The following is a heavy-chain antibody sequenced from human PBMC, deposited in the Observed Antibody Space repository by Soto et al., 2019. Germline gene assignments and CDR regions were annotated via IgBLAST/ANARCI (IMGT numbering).Heavy chain of an antibody. CDR2: IIPIFGTA. D-gene: IGHD6-13*01. Sequence: QVQLVQSGAEVKKPGSSVKVSCKASGGTFSSYAISWVRQAPGQGLEWMGGIIPIFGTANYAQKFQGRVTITADESTSTGYMELSSLRAEDTAVYYCARDVVAAAGTAGWGQGTLVTVSS. CDR3: ARDVVAAAGTAG. V-gene: IGHV1-69*12. J-gene: IGHJ4*02. CDR1: GGTFSSYA.